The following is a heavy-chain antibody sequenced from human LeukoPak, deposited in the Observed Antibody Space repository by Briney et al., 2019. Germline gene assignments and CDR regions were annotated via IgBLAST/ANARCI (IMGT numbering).Heavy chain of an antibody. CDR1: GVSITTTNY. CDR2: ISLSGYT. V-gene: IGHV4-4*02. D-gene: IGHD1-26*01. CDR3: SRESGPYSPFGH. J-gene: IGHJ4*02. Sequence: SETLSLTCGVGGVSITTTNYWSRVPQSPGRGLEWIGEISLSGYTGFNPSLRGRVTMSLDESNNHLSLTLTSVTAADTAIYYCSRESGPYSPFGHWGQEILLTVTT.